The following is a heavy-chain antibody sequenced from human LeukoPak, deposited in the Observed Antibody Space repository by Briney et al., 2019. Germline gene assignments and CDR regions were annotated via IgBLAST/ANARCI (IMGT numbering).Heavy chain of an antibody. Sequence: GESLQISCQGSGYSFTSYWIAWVRQLPGKGLEWMGIIFPDDSDSKYSPSFQGQVTFSADKSISTAYLQWSSLKASDTAMYYCARLRWSYPYYFDYWGQGTLVTVSS. J-gene: IGHJ4*02. CDR3: ARLRWSYPYYFDY. V-gene: IGHV5-51*01. CDR1: GYSFTSYW. CDR2: IFPDDSDS. D-gene: IGHD1-26*01.